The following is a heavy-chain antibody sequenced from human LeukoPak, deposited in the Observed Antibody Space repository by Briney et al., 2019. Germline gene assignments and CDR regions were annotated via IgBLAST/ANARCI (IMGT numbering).Heavy chain of an antibody. CDR2: ISGSGGST. CDR1: GFTFSSYA. CDR3: ARASDPWLQLT. Sequence: GGSLRLSCAVSGFTFSSYAMSWVRQAPGKGLEWVSAISGSGGSTYYADSVKGRFTISRDNSENTLYLQMNSLRAEDTAVYYCARASDPWLQLTWGQGTLVTVSS. V-gene: IGHV3-23*01. J-gene: IGHJ5*02. D-gene: IGHD5-24*01.